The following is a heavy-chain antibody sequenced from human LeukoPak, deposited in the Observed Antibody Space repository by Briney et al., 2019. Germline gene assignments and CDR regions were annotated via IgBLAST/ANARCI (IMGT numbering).Heavy chain of an antibody. J-gene: IGHJ4*02. D-gene: IGHD2-8*01. CDR2: IYYSGST. CDR3: ARDRACSNGVCFYFDY. Sequence: SETLSVTCIVSRGSLSITTYYCGWIRQPPGNGLEWIGRIYYSGSTWYNPSRRSRVTVCADPSKYQFSLKLTSVTAADTVVYYCARDRACSNGVCFYFDYWGQGTVVTVSS. CDR1: RGSLSITTYY. V-gene: IGHV4-39*01.